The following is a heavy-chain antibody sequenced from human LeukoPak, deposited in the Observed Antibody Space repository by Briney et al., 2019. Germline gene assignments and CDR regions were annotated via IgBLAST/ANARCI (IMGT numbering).Heavy chain of an antibody. D-gene: IGHD3-16*01. V-gene: IGHV4-59*01. CDR1: GGSISSYY. CDR2: IYYSGST. Sequence: PSETLSLTCTVSGGSISSYYWSWIQQPPGKGLEWIGYIYYSGSTNYNPSLKSRVTISVDTSKNQFSLKLSSVTAADTAVYYCAREWYDYVWGIDWGQGTLVTVSS. J-gene: IGHJ4*02. CDR3: AREWYDYVWGID.